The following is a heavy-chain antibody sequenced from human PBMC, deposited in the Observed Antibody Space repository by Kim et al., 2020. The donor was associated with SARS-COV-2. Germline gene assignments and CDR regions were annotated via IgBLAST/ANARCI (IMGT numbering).Heavy chain of an antibody. Sequence: GGSLRLSCAASGFTFSSYGMHWVRQAPGKGLEWVAVISYDGSNKYYADSVKGRFTISRDNSKNTLYLQMNSLRAEDTAVYYCARAYTHRTYYYDSSGYHDAFDIWGQGTMVTVSS. J-gene: IGHJ3*02. CDR3: ARAYTHRTYYYDSSGYHDAFDI. CDR1: GFTFSSYG. CDR2: ISYDGSNK. V-gene: IGHV3-33*05. D-gene: IGHD3-22*01.